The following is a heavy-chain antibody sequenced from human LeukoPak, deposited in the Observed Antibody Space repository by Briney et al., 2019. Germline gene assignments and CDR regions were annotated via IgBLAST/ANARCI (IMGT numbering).Heavy chain of an antibody. CDR2: INHSGST. CDR1: GGSISSSSYY. Sequence: SETLSLTCTVSGGSISSSSYYWGWIRQPPGKGLEWIGEINHSGSTNYNPSLKSRVTISVDTSKNQFSLKLSSVTAADTAVYYCARTGYYYDSSGYYHYFDYWGQGTLVTVSS. V-gene: IGHV4-39*07. J-gene: IGHJ4*02. CDR3: ARTGYYYDSSGYYHYFDY. D-gene: IGHD3-22*01.